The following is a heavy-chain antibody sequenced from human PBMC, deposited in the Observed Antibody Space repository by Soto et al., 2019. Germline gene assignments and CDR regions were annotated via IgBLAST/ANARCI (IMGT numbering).Heavy chain of an antibody. CDR2: IYYSGGS. Sequence: SETLSLTCTVSGGSISSYYWRCLRQPPGKRPEWIGYIYYSGGSSYNPSLKSRANISVGTAKDQFSLKLYSVTIADSAVYYCARTTITFGGPSASDIWGQGTMVTVSS. J-gene: IGHJ3*02. CDR1: GGSISSYY. D-gene: IGHD3-16*01. V-gene: IGHV4-59*01. CDR3: ARTTITFGGPSASDI.